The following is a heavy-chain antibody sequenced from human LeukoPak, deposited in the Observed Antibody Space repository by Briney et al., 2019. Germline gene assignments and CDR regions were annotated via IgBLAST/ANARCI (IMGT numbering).Heavy chain of an antibody. CDR3: AKLLGSVTTYDY. D-gene: IGHD4-11*01. CDR2: LWLAGTTV. V-gene: IGHV3-7*01. J-gene: IGHJ4*02. Sequence: PGGSLRLSCAASGFIFSDSYMSWVRQAPGKGLEWVATLWLAGTTVHYLDSVQGRFIISRDNAENSLYLQMNSLRVEDTAVYYCAKLLGSVTTYDYWGQGTLATVSS. CDR1: GFIFSDSY.